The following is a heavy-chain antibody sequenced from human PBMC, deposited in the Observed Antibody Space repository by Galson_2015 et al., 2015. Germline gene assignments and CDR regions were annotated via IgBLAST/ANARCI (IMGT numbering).Heavy chain of an antibody. Sequence: SLRLSCAASGLTFSSYSMNWVRQAPGKGLEWASSISSSSSYIYYADSVKGRFTISRDNAKNSLYLQMNSLRAEDTAVYYCARGGDMGSGYWGQGTLVTVSS. V-gene: IGHV3-21*01. D-gene: IGHD1-26*01. CDR1: GLTFSSYS. CDR3: ARGGDMGSGY. CDR2: ISSSSSYI. J-gene: IGHJ4*02.